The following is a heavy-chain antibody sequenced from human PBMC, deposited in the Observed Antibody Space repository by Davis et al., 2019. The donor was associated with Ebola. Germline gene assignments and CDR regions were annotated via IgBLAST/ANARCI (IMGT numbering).Heavy chain of an antibody. V-gene: IGHV3-48*04. Sequence: GESLKISCAASGFTFSSYSMNWVRQAPGKGLEWVSYISSSSSTIYYADSVKGRFTISRDNSNNTLYLQMNTLRAEDAAVYYCARGSVNDAFENWGQGTMVTVSS. CDR2: ISSSSSTI. CDR3: ARGSVNDAFEN. D-gene: IGHD3-10*01. CDR1: GFTFSSYS. J-gene: IGHJ3*02.